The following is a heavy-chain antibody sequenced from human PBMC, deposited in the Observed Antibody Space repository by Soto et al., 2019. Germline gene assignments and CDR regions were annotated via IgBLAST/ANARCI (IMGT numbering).Heavy chain of an antibody. Sequence: QITLKESGPTLVKPTQTLTLTCTFSGFSLRTNGVSVGWIRQPPGKALEWLAVIYWDDAKRYSPSLRTRLTITKDTSKNQVVLTMTNMDPVDTATYYCAHRPHSSGYNREGGFDPWGQGILVTVSS. CDR2: IYWDDAK. D-gene: IGHD3-22*01. J-gene: IGHJ5*02. V-gene: IGHV2-5*02. CDR1: GFSLRTNGVS. CDR3: AHRPHSSGYNREGGFDP.